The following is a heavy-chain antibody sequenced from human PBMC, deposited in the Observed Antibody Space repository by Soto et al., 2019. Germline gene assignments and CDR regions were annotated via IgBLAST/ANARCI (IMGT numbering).Heavy chain of an antibody. CDR2: ISWNSGSI. V-gene: IGHV3-9*01. Sequence: PGGSLRLSCAASGFTFDDYAMHWVRQAPGKGLEWVSGISWNSGSIGYADSVKGRFTISRDNAKNSLYLQMNSLRAEDTALYYCAKDGSSSGWYEWFDPWGQGTLVTVSS. D-gene: IGHD6-19*01. J-gene: IGHJ5*02. CDR1: GFTFDDYA. CDR3: AKDGSSSGWYEWFDP.